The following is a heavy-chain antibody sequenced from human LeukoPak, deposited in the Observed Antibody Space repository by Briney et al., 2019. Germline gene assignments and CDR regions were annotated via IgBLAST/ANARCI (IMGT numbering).Heavy chain of an antibody. Sequence: PGGSLRLSCAASGFTLSTYSMTWVRQAPGKGLQWVSSINSVSSHIYYADSVKGRFTISRDNAKNSLYLQMNSLKTEDTAVYYCTTDPRQLWLRVGGYWGQGTLVTVSS. D-gene: IGHD5-18*01. J-gene: IGHJ4*02. CDR1: GFTLSTYS. V-gene: IGHV3-21*03. CDR2: INSVSSHI. CDR3: TTDPRQLWLRVGGY.